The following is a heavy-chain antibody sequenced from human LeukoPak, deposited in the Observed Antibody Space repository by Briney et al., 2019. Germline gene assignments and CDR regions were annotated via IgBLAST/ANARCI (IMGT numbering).Heavy chain of an antibody. J-gene: IGHJ3*02. V-gene: IGHV4-4*07. CDR2: IYTSGST. Sequence: SETLSLTCTVSGGSISGYYWSWIRQPAGKGLEWIGRIYTSGSTNYNPSLKSRVTMSVDTSKNQFSLKLSSVTAADTAVYSCARAYSGSYYELDAFDIWGQGTMVTVSS. D-gene: IGHD1-26*01. CDR3: ARAYSGSYYELDAFDI. CDR1: GGSISGYY.